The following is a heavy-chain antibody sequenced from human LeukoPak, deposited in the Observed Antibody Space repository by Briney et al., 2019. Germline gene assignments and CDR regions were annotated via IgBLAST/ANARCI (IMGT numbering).Heavy chain of an antibody. J-gene: IGHJ4*02. D-gene: IGHD3-16*01. Sequence: PSETLSLTCTVSGGSISSSSYYWGWIRQPPGKGLEWLGSIYYSGSTYYNPSLKSRVTISVDTSKNQFSLKLSSVTAADTDVYYCASSRRIIAERYWGQGTLVTVSS. CDR3: ASSRRIIAERY. CDR2: IYYSGST. V-gene: IGHV4-39*01. CDR1: GGSISSSSYY.